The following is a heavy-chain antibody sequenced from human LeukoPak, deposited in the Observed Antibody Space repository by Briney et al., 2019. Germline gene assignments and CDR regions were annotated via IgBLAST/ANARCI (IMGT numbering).Heavy chain of an antibody. CDR2: ISSSGSTI. V-gene: IGHV3-48*03. CDR3: ARLVVAANYGMDV. Sequence: PGGSLRLSCAASGFTFSSYEMNWVRQAPGKGLEWVSYISSSGSTIYYADSVKGRFTIYRDNAKNSLYLQMNSLRAEDTAVYYCARLVVAANYGMDVWGKGTTVTVSS. D-gene: IGHD2-15*01. J-gene: IGHJ6*04. CDR1: GFTFSSYE.